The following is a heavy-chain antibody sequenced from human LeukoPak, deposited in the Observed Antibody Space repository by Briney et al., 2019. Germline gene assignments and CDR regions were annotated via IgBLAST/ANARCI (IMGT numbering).Heavy chain of an antibody. CDR3: AQDLAWGAFDH. D-gene: IGHD7-27*01. J-gene: IGHJ4*02. CDR1: GGSISSYY. CDR2: IYYSGST. V-gene: IGHV4-59*01. Sequence: SETLSLTCTVSGGSISSYYWSWIRQPPGKGLEWIGYIYYSGSTNYNPSLKSRVTISVDTSKNQFSLKLSSVTAADTAVYYCAQDLAWGAFDHWGQGTLVTVSS.